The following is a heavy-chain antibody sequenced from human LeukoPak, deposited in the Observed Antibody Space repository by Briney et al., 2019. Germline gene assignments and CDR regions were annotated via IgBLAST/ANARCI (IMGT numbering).Heavy chain of an antibody. CDR2: ISAYNGNT. D-gene: IGHD3-10*01. CDR1: GYTFISYG. J-gene: IGHJ3*02. CDR3: ARDGFFGSGIVGAFDI. V-gene: IGHV1-18*01. Sequence: ASVKVSCKASGYTFISYGISWVRQAPGQRLEWMGWISAYNGNTNYAQKFQGRVTMITDTSTSTAYMELRGLRSDDTAVYYCARDGFFGSGIVGAFDIWGQGTLVTVSS.